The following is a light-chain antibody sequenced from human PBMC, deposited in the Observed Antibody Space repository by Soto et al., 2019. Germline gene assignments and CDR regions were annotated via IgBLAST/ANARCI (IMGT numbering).Light chain of an antibody. CDR2: GAS. Sequence: IVLTQSPCTLSLSPGERATLSCRASQSVSSNLAWYQQKPGQAPRLLIYGASTRATGIPARFSGSGSGTEFTLTISSLRSEDFQVYYCQQYNNWPQTFGQGTKV. CDR3: QQYNNWPQT. CDR1: QSVSSN. J-gene: IGKJ1*01. V-gene: IGKV3-15*01.